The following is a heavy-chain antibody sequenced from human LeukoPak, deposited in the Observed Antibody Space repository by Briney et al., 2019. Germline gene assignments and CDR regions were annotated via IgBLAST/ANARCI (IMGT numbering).Heavy chain of an antibody. D-gene: IGHD5-18*01. V-gene: IGHV3-21*01. CDR1: GFTFSSYS. CDR2: ISSSSSYI. CDR3: AREGRRGYSYGYLGWYFDL. J-gene: IGHJ2*01. Sequence: PGGSLRLSCAASGFTFSSYSMNWVRQAPGKGLEWVSSISSSSSYIYYADSVKGRFTISRDNAKNSLYLQMNSLRAEDTAVYYCAREGRRGYSYGYLGWYFDLWGRGTLVTVSS.